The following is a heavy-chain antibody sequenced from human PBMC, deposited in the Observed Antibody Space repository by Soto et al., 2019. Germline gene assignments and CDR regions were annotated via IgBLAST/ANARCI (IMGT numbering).Heavy chain of an antibody. J-gene: IGHJ4*02. D-gene: IGHD6-13*01. CDR2: IYPGDSET. CDR3: ARPDELASATNGWTY. V-gene: IGHV5-51*01. Sequence: GESLKISCKGSGYNFANYWIGWVRQMPGKGLEWMGIIYPGDSETRYSPSFQGQVTISADKSISTAYLQWSSLKASDTAMYYCARPDELASATNGWTYWGQGTLVTVSS. CDR1: GYNFANYW.